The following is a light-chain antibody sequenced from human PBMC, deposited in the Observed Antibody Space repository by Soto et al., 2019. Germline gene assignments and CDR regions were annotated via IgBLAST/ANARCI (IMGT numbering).Light chain of an antibody. J-gene: IGKJ4*01. CDR1: QSVINY. CDR3: QQYNSWPLT. CDR2: DIS. Sequence: EIVLTQSPATLCLSPGERATLSCRASQSVINYLAWYQQKPGQAPRLLIYDISTRATGIPTRFSGSGSGTEFTLTISSLQSEDFAVYYCQQYNSWPLTSGGGTKVDIK. V-gene: IGKV3D-15*01.